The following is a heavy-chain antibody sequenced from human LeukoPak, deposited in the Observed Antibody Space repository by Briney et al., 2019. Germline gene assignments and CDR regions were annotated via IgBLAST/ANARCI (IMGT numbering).Heavy chain of an antibody. J-gene: IGHJ4*02. CDR1: GYTFTGYY. CDR2: INPNSGGT. Sequence: GASVKVSCKASGYTFTGYYMHWVRQDPGQGLEWMGWINPNSGGTNYAQKFQGRVTMTRDTSISTAYMELSRLRSDDTAVYYCARTNYYDSSGYYYDYWGQGTLVTVSS. V-gene: IGHV1-2*02. D-gene: IGHD3-22*01. CDR3: ARTNYYDSSGYYYDY.